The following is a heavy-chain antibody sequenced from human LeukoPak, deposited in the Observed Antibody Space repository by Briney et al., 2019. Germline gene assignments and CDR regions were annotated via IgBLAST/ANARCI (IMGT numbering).Heavy chain of an antibody. J-gene: IGHJ4*02. Sequence: SETLSLTCAVYGGSFSGYYWSWLREPPGKGLEWVGEINHSGSTNYNPSLKSRVTISVDTSKNQFSLKLSSVTAADTAVYYCARHGGTMVRGVIVSWGQGTMVTVSS. V-gene: IGHV4-34*01. CDR1: GGSFSGYY. CDR3: ARHGGTMVRGVIVS. D-gene: IGHD3-10*01. CDR2: INHSGST.